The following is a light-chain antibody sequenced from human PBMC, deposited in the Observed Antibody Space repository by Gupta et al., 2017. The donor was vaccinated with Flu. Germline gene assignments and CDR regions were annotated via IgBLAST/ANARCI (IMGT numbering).Light chain of an antibody. J-gene: IGLJ1*01. CDR3: SSYAGSNNFV. CDR1: SSDVGGYNY. CDR2: EVT. V-gene: IGLV2-8*01. Sequence: QSALTQPPSASGSPGQSVTLTCTGTSSDVGGYNYVSWYRQHPGKAPKLMIYEVTKRPSGVPDRFSGSKSGNTASLTVSGLQAEDEADYYCSSYAGSNNFVFGTGTKVTVL.